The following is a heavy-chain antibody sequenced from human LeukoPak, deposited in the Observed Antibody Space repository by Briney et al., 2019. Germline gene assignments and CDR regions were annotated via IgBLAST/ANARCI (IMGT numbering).Heavy chain of an antibody. Sequence: GRSLRLSCAASGFTFSSYGMHWVRQAPGKGLEWVAVIWYDGSNKYYADSVKGRFTISRDNSKNTLYLQMNSLRAEDTAVYYCALRGYSYGFDYWGQGTLVTVSS. CDR2: IWYDGSNK. V-gene: IGHV3-33*01. D-gene: IGHD5-18*01. J-gene: IGHJ4*02. CDR3: ALRGYSYGFDY. CDR1: GFTFSSYG.